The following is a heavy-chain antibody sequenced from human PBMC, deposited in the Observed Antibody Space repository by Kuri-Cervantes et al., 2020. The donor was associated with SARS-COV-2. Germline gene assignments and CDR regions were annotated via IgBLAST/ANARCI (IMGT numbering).Heavy chain of an antibody. Sequence: GGSLRLSCAASGFTFSSYEMNWVRQAPGKGLEWVSYISSSGSTIYYADSVKGRFTISRDNAKNPLYLQMNSLRAEDTAVYCCARASGYDFWSGYNYYYYYTDVWGKGTTVTVSS. CDR3: ARASGYDFWSGYNYYYYYTDV. D-gene: IGHD3-3*01. V-gene: IGHV3-48*03. J-gene: IGHJ6*03. CDR1: GFTFSSYE. CDR2: ISSSGSTI.